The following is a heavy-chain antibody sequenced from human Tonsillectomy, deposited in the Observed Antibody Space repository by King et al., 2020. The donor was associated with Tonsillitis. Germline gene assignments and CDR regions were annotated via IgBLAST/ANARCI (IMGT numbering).Heavy chain of an antibody. CDR2: INPNGGGT. D-gene: IGHD7-27*01. CDR3: AREVPGALSGFDY. Sequence: VQLVESGAEVKKPGASVKVSCKASGYTFISYYIHWVRQAPGQGLEWMGMINPNGGGTNYAQEFQGRFAMTRDTSTRTVYMDLRSLRSDDTAIYYCAREVPGALSGFDYWGQGTLVTVSS. J-gene: IGHJ4*02. V-gene: IGHV1-46*01. CDR1: GYTFISYY.